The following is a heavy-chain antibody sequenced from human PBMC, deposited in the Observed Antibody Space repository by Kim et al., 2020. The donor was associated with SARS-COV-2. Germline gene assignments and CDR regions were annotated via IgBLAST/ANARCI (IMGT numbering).Heavy chain of an antibody. Sequence: PSLKSRVTISVDTSKNQFSLRLTSVTAADPAVYYCASSGSSSSHYYYAMDVWGRGSTVTVSS. CDR3: ASSGSSSSHYYYAMDV. D-gene: IGHD6-6*01. V-gene: IGHV4-31*02. J-gene: IGHJ6*02.